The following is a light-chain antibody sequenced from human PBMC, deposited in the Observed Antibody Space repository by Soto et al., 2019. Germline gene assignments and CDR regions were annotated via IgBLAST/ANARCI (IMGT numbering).Light chain of an antibody. CDR2: WAS. V-gene: IGKV4-1*01. Sequence: DIVMTQSPDSLAVSLGERATINCKSSQSVLYSSNNKNYLAWYQQKPGQPPKLLFYWASTRESGVPDRFSGSGSGTDVTLTISSLQAEDVAVFYCQQYYSTPWTFGQGTKVESK. J-gene: IGKJ1*01. CDR3: QQYYSTPWT. CDR1: QSVLYSSNNKNY.